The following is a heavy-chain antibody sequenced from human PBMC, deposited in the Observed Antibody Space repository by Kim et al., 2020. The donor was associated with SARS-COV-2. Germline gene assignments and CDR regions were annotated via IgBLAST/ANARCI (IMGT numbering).Heavy chain of an antibody. V-gene: IGHV3-74*01. CDR2: LSTDGSST. D-gene: IGHD2-15*01. J-gene: IGHJ3*02. CDR1: GLTLSSHW. Sequence: GGSLRLSCVVSGLTLSSHWMHWVRQVPGKGLAWVSRLSTDGSSTAYADSVKGRFSISRDNAKNTLYLQMNSLRAEDTAVYYCARGWAFDIWGQGTMVTVS. CDR3: ARGWAFDI.